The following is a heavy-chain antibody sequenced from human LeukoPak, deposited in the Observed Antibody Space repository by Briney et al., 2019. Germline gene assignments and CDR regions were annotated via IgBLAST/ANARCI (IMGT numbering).Heavy chain of an antibody. CDR2: IKQDGSEK. Sequence: GGSLRLSCAASGFTFSSYWMSWVRQAPGKGLEWVANIKQDGSEKYYVDSVKGRFTISRDNAKNSLYLQMNSLRAEDTAVYYCARATGRGIAVAVPYYYYMDVWGKGTTVTISS. D-gene: IGHD6-19*01. J-gene: IGHJ6*03. CDR1: GFTFSSYW. V-gene: IGHV3-7*01. CDR3: ARATGRGIAVAVPYYYYMDV.